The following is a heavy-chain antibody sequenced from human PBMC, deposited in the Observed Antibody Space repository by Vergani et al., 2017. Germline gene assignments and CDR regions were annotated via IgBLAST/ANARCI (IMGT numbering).Heavy chain of an antibody. CDR1: GFTFSSYA. CDR3: AKIRAVGAFRYYYGMDVWGPDY. CDR2: ISGSGGST. D-gene: IGHD1-26*01. Sequence: EVQLLESGGGLVQPGGSLRLSCAASGFTFSSYAMSWVRQAPGKGLEWVSGISGSGGSTYYADSVKGRFTISRDNSKNTLYLQMNSLRAEDTAVYYCAKIRAVGAFRYYYGMDVWGPDYWGQGTLVTVSS. V-gene: IGHV3-23*01. J-gene: IGHJ4*02.